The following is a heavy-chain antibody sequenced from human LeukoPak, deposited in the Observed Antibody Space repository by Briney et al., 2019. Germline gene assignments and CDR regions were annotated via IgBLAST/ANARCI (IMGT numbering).Heavy chain of an antibody. CDR3: ARHVQDTAMVTPLYYFDY. CDR1: GDXISSYY. D-gene: IGHD5-18*01. J-gene: IGHJ4*02. V-gene: IGHV4-59*01. CDR2: IYYSGST. Sequence: SETLSLTCTVSGDXISSYYCSWIRQPPGKGLEWIGYIYYSGSTNYNPSLKSRVTISVDTSKNQFSLKLSSVTAADTAVYYCARHVQDTAMVTPLYYFDYWGQGTLVTVSS.